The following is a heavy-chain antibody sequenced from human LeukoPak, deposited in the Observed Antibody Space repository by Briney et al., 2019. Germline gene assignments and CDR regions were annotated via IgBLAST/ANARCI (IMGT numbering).Heavy chain of an antibody. Sequence: SETLSLTCTVSGGPISSSSYYWGWIRQPPGKGLEWIGSIYHSGSTYYNPSLKSRVTISVDTSKNQFSLKLSSVTAADTAVYYCARSRGGYSYGSKFDYWGQGTLVTVSS. J-gene: IGHJ4*02. CDR1: GGPISSSSYY. V-gene: IGHV4-39*01. CDR3: ARSRGGYSYGSKFDY. CDR2: IYHSGST. D-gene: IGHD5-18*01.